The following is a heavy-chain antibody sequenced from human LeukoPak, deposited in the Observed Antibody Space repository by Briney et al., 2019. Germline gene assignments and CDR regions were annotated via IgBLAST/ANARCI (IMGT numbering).Heavy chain of an antibody. CDR1: GGSISSSN. V-gene: IGHV3-21*01. J-gene: IGHJ3*01. CDR3: LGAFDF. Sequence: PSETLSLTCAVSGGSISSSNWWSWVRQAPGKGLEWVSSISSSSSYIHYADSVKGRFTISRDNAQNSLYLQMNSLRVEDTAVYYCLGAFDFWGQGTMVTVSS. CDR2: ISSSSSYI.